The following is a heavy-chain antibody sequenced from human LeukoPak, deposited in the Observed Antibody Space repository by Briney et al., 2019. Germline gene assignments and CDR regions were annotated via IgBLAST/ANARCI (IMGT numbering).Heavy chain of an antibody. J-gene: IGHJ4*02. Sequence: GGSLRLACAASGFTFSSYSMNWVRQAPAKGLEWVSSISSSSSYIYYAESVKCRFTISRDNAKNSLYLQMNSLRAEDTAVYYCARDKVATIDYWGQGTLVTVSS. CDR2: ISSSSSYI. V-gene: IGHV3-21*01. D-gene: IGHD5-24*01. CDR1: GFTFSSYS. CDR3: ARDKVATIDY.